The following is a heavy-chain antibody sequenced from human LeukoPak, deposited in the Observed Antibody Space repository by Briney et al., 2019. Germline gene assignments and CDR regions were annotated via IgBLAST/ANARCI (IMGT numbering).Heavy chain of an antibody. V-gene: IGHV1-69*05. J-gene: IGHJ4*02. D-gene: IGHD3-10*01. CDR1: GGTFSSYA. CDR2: IIPIFGTA. Sequence: ASVKVSCKASGGTFSSYAISWVRQAPGQGLEWMGGIIPIFGTANYAQKFQERVTITRDMSTSTAYMELSSLRSEDTAVYYCAATSVVRGVIISGGYWGQGTLVTVSS. CDR3: AATSVVRGVIISGGY.